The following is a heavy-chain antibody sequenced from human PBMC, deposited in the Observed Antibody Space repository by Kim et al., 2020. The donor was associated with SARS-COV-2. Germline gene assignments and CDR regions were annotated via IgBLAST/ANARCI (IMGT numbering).Heavy chain of an antibody. CDR2: FDPEDGET. CDR1: GYTLTELS. Sequence: ASVKVSCKVSGYTLTELSMHWVRQAPGKRLEWMGGFDPEDGETIYAQKFQGRVTMTEDTSTDTAYMELSSLRSEDTAVYYCATAVRTYYDFWSGRNWFDPWGQGTLVTVSS. D-gene: IGHD3-3*01. CDR3: ATAVRTYYDFWSGRNWFDP. V-gene: IGHV1-24*01. J-gene: IGHJ5*02.